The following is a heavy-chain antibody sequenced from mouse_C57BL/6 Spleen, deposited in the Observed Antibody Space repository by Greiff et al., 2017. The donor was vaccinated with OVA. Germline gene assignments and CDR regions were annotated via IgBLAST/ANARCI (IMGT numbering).Heavy chain of an antibody. CDR3: ARHGGLDFDY. D-gene: IGHD3-3*01. V-gene: IGHV5-6*01. Sequence: EVQGVESGGDLVKPGGSLKLSCAASGFTFSSYGMSWVRQTPDKRLEWVATISSGGSYTYYPDSVKGRFTISRDNAKNTLYLQMSSLKSEDTAMYYCARHGGLDFDYWGQGTTLTVSS. CDR2: ISSGGSYT. J-gene: IGHJ2*01. CDR1: GFTFSSYG.